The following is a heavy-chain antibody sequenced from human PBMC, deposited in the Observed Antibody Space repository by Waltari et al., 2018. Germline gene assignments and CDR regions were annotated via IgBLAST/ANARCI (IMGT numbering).Heavy chain of an antibody. D-gene: IGHD4-17*01. CDR2: ISGSGGST. Sequence: GWIRPVPGKALEWVSAISGSGGSTYYADSVKGRFTISRDNSKNTLYLQMNSLRAEDTAVYYCAKDFTTVTTSSDYWGQGTLVTVSS. J-gene: IGHJ4*02. V-gene: IGHV3-23*01. CDR3: AKDFTTVTTSSDY.